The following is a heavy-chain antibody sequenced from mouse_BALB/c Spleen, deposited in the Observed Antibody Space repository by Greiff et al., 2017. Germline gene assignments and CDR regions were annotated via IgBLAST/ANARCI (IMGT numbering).Heavy chain of an antibody. V-gene: IGHV2-5-1*01. CDR1: GFSLTSYG. J-gene: IGHJ3*01. Sequence: QDQLQQSGPSLVQPSQSLSITCTVSGFSLTSYGVHWVRQSPGKGLEWLGVIWRGGSTDYNAAFMSRLSITKDNSKSQVFFKMNSLQADDTAIYYCAKNGDYGNTGGFAYWGQGTLVTVSA. CDR2: IWRGGST. CDR3: AKNGDYGNTGGFAY. D-gene: IGHD2-1*01.